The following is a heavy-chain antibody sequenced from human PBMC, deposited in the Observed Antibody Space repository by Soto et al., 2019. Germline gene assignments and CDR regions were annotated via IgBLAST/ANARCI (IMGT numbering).Heavy chain of an antibody. D-gene: IGHD3-22*01. J-gene: IGHJ4*02. CDR1: GFTFSSYW. CDR2: IKQDGSEK. V-gene: IGHV3-7*05. CDR3: ARDHDSSGYYYYTGSLFDH. Sequence: GGSLRLSCAASGFTFSSYWMSWVRQAPGKGLEWVANIKQDGSEKYYVDSVKGRFTISRDNAKNSLYLQMNSLRAEDTAVYYCARDHDSSGYYYYTGSLFDHWGQGTLVTVSS.